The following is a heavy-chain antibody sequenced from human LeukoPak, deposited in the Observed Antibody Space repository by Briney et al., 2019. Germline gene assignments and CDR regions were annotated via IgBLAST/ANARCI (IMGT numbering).Heavy chain of an antibody. Sequence: PSETLSLTCTVSGGSISSRDYYWSWIRQPPGKGLEWIGYIHYSGSTYYNPSLKSRITISIDTSKNQFSLKLSSVTAADTAVYYCARESANNYAPFDYWGQGTLVTVSS. CDR3: ARESANNYAPFDY. D-gene: IGHD3-10*01. CDR1: GGSISSRDYY. V-gene: IGHV4-30-4*01. CDR2: IHYSGST. J-gene: IGHJ4*02.